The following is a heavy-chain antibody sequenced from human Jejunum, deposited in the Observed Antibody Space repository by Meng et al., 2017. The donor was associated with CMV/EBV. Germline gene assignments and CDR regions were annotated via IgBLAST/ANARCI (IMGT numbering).Heavy chain of an antibody. CDR2: ISDRGGYL. V-gene: IGHV3-21*01. D-gene: IGHD1-26*01. CDR3: ARASGSYSDAFDI. Sequence: ASGFTFSDYSMNWVRQAPGKGLEWVSSISDRGGYLYYADSVRGRFTISRDNAKSSLYLHVNTLRAEDTAVYYCARASGSYSDAFDIWGQGTMVTVSS. CDR1: GFTFSDYS. J-gene: IGHJ3*02.